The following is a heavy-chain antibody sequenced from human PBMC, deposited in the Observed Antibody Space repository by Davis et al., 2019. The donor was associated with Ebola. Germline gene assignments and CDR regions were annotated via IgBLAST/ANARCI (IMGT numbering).Heavy chain of an antibody. Sequence: GESLKISCAGSGFTFSNYAMSWVRQAPGKGLEWISDISGSGGTPYYSDSVKGRFTISRDNSKNTVYLQMNSLRAEDTAVYYCAKDRSYGDNGYYLSYFDYWGKGTLVTVSS. D-gene: IGHD3-22*01. CDR3: AKDRSYGDNGYYLSYFDY. CDR1: GFTFSNYA. V-gene: IGHV3-23*01. CDR2: ISGSGGTP. J-gene: IGHJ4*02.